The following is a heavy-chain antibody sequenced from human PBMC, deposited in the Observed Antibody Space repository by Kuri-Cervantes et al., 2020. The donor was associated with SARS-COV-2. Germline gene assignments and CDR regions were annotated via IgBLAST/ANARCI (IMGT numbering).Heavy chain of an antibody. CDR3: AKSSSGSYVHFQH. CDR1: GFTFSSYA. V-gene: IGHV3-64D*08. J-gene: IGHJ1*01. Sequence: GESLKISCSASGFTFSSYAMHWVRQAPGKGLEYVSAISSNGGSTYYADSVKGRFTISRDNSKNTLYLQMNSLRAEDTAVYYCAKSSSGSYVHFQHWGQGTLVTVSS. CDR2: ISSNGGST. D-gene: IGHD1-26*01.